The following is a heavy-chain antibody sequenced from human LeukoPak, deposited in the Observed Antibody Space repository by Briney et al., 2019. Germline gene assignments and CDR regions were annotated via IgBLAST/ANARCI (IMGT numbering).Heavy chain of an antibody. CDR2: ISPDKGKT. CDR3: ARDWGSERIIADY. V-gene: IGHV1-18*01. D-gene: IGHD2/OR15-2a*01. CDR1: GYTFTTYG. J-gene: IGHJ4*02. Sequence: ASVKVSCKSSGYTFTTYGISWLRQAPGQGLEWMGWISPDKGKTDYAQNYQGRVTLTTDTSTSTAYMELRNLRSDDTAVYFCARDWGSERIIADYWGQGTLVTVSS.